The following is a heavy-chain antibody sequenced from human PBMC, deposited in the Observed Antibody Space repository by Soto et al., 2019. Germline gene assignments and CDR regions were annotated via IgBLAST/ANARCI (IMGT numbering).Heavy chain of an antibody. CDR1: GGTFSSYA. CDR3: ARKHYYGSGSPSQGSGMDV. CDR2: IIPIFGTA. Sequence: QVQLVQSGAEVKKPGSSVKVSCKASGGTFSSYAISWVRQAPGQGLEWMGGIIPIFGTANYAQKFQGRVTITADESTSTAYMELSSLRSEDTAVYYCARKHYYGSGSPSQGSGMDVWGQGTTVTVSS. V-gene: IGHV1-69*12. J-gene: IGHJ6*02. D-gene: IGHD3-10*01.